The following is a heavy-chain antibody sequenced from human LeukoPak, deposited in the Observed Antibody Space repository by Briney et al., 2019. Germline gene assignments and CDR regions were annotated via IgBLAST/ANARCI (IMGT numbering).Heavy chain of an antibody. CDR2: INWNGGST. D-gene: IGHD3-9*01. CDR1: GFTFDDYG. Sequence: PGGSLRLSCAASGFTFDDYGMSWVRQAPGKGLEWVSGINWNGGSTGYADSVKGRFTISRDDAKNSLYLQMISLRAEDTAVYYCARTYYDILTGYNPYFDYWGQGTLVTVSS. V-gene: IGHV3-20*04. J-gene: IGHJ4*02. CDR3: ARTYYDILTGYNPYFDY.